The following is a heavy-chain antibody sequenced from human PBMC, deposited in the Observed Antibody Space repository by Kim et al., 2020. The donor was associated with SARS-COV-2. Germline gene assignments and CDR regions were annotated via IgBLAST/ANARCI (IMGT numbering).Heavy chain of an antibody. CDR3: ARYPKTQIAVAGGDYFDY. CDR1: GYTFTSYY. J-gene: IGHJ4*02. V-gene: IGHV1-46*01. CDR2: INPSGGST. Sequence: ASVKVSCKASGYTFTSYYMHWVRQAPGQGLEWMGIINPSGGSTSYAQKFQGRVTMTRDTSTSTVYMELSSLRSEDTAVYYCARYPKTQIAVAGGDYFDYWGQGTLVTVSS. D-gene: IGHD6-19*01.